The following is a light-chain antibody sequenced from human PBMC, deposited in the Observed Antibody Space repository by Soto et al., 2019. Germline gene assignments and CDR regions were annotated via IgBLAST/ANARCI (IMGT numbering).Light chain of an antibody. CDR1: QGIITY. CDR3: QQVKRFPLS. V-gene: IGKV1-9*01. CDR2: SAS. Sequence: DSQLTQSPSFLAASVGDRVTITCLSSQGIITYLAWFQQRPGTAPKLLIYSASPLQRGVPSRFSGSGSGTDFTSTISSLQPEDFATYYCQQVKRFPLSFGGGSKVEI. J-gene: IGKJ4*01.